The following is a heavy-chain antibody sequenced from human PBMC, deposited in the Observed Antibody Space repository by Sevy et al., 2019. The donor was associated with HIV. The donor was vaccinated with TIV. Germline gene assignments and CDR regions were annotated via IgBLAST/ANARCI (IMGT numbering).Heavy chain of an antibody. CDR3: ARLSVYYYDDSGYYTTADAFDL. CDR2: IYSGDST. Sequence: GGSLRLSCAASGFTVSDNYMSWVRQAPGKGLEWVSVIYSGDSTYYADSVKGRFTISRDNSKNTLYLQMNSLRAGDTAVYYCARLSVYYYDDSGYYTTADAFDLWGQGTTVTVSS. D-gene: IGHD3-22*01. V-gene: IGHV3-53*01. CDR1: GFTVSDNY. J-gene: IGHJ3*01.